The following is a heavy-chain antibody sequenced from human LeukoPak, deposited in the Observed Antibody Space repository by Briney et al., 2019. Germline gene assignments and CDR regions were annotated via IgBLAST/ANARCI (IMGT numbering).Heavy chain of an antibody. CDR1: GFTFSSYA. CDR3: ATIPTRWELISTFDD. Sequence: GGSLRLSCAASGFTFSSYAMSWVRQALGKGLEWVSAISGSGGSTYYADSVKDRFTISRDNSKNTLYLQMNSLRAEDTAVSYCATIPTRWELISTFDDWGQLTLVTVSS. CDR2: ISGSGGST. V-gene: IGHV3-23*01. J-gene: IGHJ4*02. D-gene: IGHD1-26*01.